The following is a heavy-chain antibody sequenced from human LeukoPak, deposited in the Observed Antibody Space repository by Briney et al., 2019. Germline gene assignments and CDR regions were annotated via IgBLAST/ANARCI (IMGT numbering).Heavy chain of an antibody. D-gene: IGHD2-15*01. Sequence: ASVKVSCKASGYTFTSYGISWVRQAPGQGLEWMGWISAYNGNANYAQKLQGRLTMTTDTSTSTAYMELRSLRPDDTAVYYCARRYHDRVVVAASYYYYYYMDVWGKGTTVTVSS. V-gene: IGHV1-18*01. CDR3: ARRYHDRVVVAASYYYYYYMDV. J-gene: IGHJ6*03. CDR1: GYTFTSYG. CDR2: ISAYNGNA.